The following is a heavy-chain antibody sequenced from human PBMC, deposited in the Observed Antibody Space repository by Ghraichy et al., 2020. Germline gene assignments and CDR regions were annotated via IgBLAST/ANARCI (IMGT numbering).Heavy chain of an antibody. J-gene: IGHJ2*01. V-gene: IGHV3-23*01. CDR3: AKRMTGTFFGFFDL. CDR2: ITASGGGT. CDR1: GFTFSNYA. Sequence: GGSLRLSCAASGFTFSNYALSWVRQAPGKGLEWVSSITASGGGTYYTDSVKGRFIISRDNSKNTLYLQVNTLRAEDTAVYYCAKRMTGTFFGFFDLWGRGTLVTVSS. D-gene: IGHD3-9*01.